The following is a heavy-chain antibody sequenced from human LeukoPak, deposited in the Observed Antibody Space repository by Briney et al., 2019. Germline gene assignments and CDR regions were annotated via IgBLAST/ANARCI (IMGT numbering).Heavy chain of an antibody. J-gene: IGHJ4*02. CDR1: GGSFSGYY. V-gene: IGHV4-34*01. Sequence: SETLSLTCAVYGGSFSGYYWSWIRQPPGKGLEWIGYIYHSGSTYYNPSLKSRVTISVDRSKNQFSLKLSSVTAADTAVYYCARGSSGSFPYFDYWGQGTLVTVSS. CDR2: IYHSGST. D-gene: IGHD1-26*01. CDR3: ARGSSGSFPYFDY.